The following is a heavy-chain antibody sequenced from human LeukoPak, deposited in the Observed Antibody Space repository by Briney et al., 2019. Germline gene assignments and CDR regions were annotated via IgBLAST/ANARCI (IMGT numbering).Heavy chain of an antibody. Sequence: PGGSLRLSCAASGFTLSDYYMSWIRQAPGKGLEWLSYISYSGSLIYYTDSVKGRFTISRDNAKNSLYLQMNSLRAEDTAVYYCAGGVQGAGPFDYWGQGTLVTVSS. CDR1: GFTLSDYY. J-gene: IGHJ4*02. D-gene: IGHD3-16*01. V-gene: IGHV3-11*01. CDR2: ISYSGSLI. CDR3: AGGVQGAGPFDY.